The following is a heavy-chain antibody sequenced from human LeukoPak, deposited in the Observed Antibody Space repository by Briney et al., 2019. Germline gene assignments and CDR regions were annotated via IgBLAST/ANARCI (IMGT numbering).Heavy chain of an antibody. CDR3: APPIVGALDY. Sequence: GGSLRLSCAASGFTFDDYAMHWVRQAPGKGLEWVSAISGSGGSTYYADSVKGRFTISRDNSKNTLYLQMNSLRAEDTAVYYCAPPIVGALDYWGQGTLVTVSS. J-gene: IGHJ4*02. CDR2: ISGSGGST. CDR1: GFTFDDYA. D-gene: IGHD1-26*01. V-gene: IGHV3-23*01.